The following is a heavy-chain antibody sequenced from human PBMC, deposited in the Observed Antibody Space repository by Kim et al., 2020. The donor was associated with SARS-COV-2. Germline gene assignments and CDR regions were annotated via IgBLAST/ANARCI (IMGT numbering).Heavy chain of an antibody. V-gene: IGHV4-31*02. CDR2: YYSGST. D-gene: IGHD4-17*01. Sequence: YYSGSTYYNPSLKSRVTISVDTSKNQFSLKLSSVTAADTAVYYCARSTANWGQGTLVTVSS. J-gene: IGHJ4*02. CDR3: ARSTAN.